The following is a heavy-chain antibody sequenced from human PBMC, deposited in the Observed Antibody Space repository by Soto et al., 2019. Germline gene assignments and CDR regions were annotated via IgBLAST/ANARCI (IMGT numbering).Heavy chain of an antibody. V-gene: IGHV3-23*01. CDR2: ISGSGGST. J-gene: IGHJ3*02. CDR3: AKDLWPHGAFDI. Sequence: PGGSLRLSCAASGFTFSSYAMSRVRQAPGKGLEWVSAISGSGGSTYYADSVKGRFTISRDNSKNTLYLQMNSLRAEDTAVYYCAKDLWPHGAFDIWGQGTMVTVSS. D-gene: IGHD2-21*01. CDR1: GFTFSSYA.